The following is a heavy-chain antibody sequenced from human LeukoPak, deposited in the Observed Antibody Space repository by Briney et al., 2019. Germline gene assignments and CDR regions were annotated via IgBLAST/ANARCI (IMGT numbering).Heavy chain of an antibody. CDR3: AKAIRDTAGFRALMDY. CDR2: ISYGGSNK. J-gene: IGHJ4*02. CDR1: GFTFSSYA. Sequence: GRSLRLSCAASGFTFSSYAMLWVRQAPGKGLEWVAVISYGGSNKYYADSVKGRFTISRDNSKNTLYLQMNSLRAEDTAVYYCAKAIRDTAGFRALMDYWGQGTLVTVSS. D-gene: IGHD5-18*01. V-gene: IGHV3-30-3*01.